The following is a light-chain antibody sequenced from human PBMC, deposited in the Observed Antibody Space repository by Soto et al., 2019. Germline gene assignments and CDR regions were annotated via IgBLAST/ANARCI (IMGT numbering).Light chain of an antibody. CDR2: AAS. CDR3: HQSYSIPDT. J-gene: IGKJ3*01. V-gene: IGKV1-39*01. Sequence: DIQMTQSPSSLSASVGDRVTITCRASQTIGNSLNWYQQKPGKAPKLLIFAASSLQSGVPSRFSGSGSGTDFTLTISSLQPEDFATYYCHQSYSIPDTFSPGTKVDIK. CDR1: QTIGNS.